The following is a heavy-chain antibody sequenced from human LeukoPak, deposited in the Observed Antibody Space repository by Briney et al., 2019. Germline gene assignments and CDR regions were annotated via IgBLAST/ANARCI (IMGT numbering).Heavy chain of an antibody. CDR3: ARYYDFWSGYHFDY. CDR2: INSDGSST. CDR1: GFTFSSYA. J-gene: IGHJ4*02. Sequence: PGGSLRLSCAASGFTFSSYAMSWVRQAPGKGPVWVSRINSDGSSTSYADSVKGRFTISRDNAKHTLYLQMNSLRAEDTAVYYCARYYDFWSGYHFDYWGQGTLVTVSS. V-gene: IGHV3-74*01. D-gene: IGHD3-3*01.